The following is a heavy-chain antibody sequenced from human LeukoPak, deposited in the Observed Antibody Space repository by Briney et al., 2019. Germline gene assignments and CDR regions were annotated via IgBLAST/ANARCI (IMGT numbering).Heavy chain of an antibody. D-gene: IGHD2-15*01. CDR1: GGSFSGYY. Sequence: SETLSLTCAVYGGSFSGYYWSWLRQPPGKGLEWIGEINHSGSTNYKPSLKSRVTISVDTSKNQFSLKLSSVTAADPAVYYCARGRGYCRGGICTKRDWFDPWGQGTLVTVSS. V-gene: IGHV4-34*01. CDR3: ARGRGYCRGGICTKRDWFDP. J-gene: IGHJ5*02. CDR2: INHSGST.